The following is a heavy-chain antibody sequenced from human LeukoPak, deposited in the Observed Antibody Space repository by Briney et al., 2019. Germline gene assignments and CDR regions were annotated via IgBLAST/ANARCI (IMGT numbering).Heavy chain of an antibody. CDR3: ARDRLKGDDALDL. CDR1: GFRFDDYA. V-gene: IGHV3-43*02. J-gene: IGHJ3*01. D-gene: IGHD3-10*01. CDR2: ISGDGDRT. Sequence: TGGSLRLSCAASGFRFDDYAMEWVRQAPGKSLKWVSLISGDGDRTYYAESVKGRFTISRDNSKNSLYLQMNSLRTEDTALYYCARDRLKGDDALDLWGQGTMVTVSS.